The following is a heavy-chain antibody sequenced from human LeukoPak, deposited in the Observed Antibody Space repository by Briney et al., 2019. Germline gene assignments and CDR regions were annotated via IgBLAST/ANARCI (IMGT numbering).Heavy chain of an antibody. J-gene: IGHJ4*02. CDR3: ARVTTTSPLHY. CDR1: GFTFSNSA. D-gene: IGHD4-11*01. CDR2: ISHDGTNK. Sequence: PGGSLRLSCAASGFTFSNSAMHWVRQAPGKGLEWVAVISHDGTNKYYVDSVKGRFTISRDNSKNTLYLQMNSLRVEDTAVYYCARVTTTSPLHYRGQGTLVTVSS. V-gene: IGHV3-30*03.